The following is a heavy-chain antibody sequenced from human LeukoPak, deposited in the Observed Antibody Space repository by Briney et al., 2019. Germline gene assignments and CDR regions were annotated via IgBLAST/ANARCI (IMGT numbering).Heavy chain of an antibody. Sequence: PGGSLRLSCAASGFTFSSYEMNWVRQAPGKGLEWVSYISSSGSTIYYADSVKGRFTISRDNAKNSLYLQMNSLRAEDTAVYYCARDLDTAMVPAVDYWGQGTLVTVS. J-gene: IGHJ4*02. V-gene: IGHV3-48*03. CDR3: ARDLDTAMVPAVDY. D-gene: IGHD5-18*01. CDR1: GFTFSSYE. CDR2: ISSSGSTI.